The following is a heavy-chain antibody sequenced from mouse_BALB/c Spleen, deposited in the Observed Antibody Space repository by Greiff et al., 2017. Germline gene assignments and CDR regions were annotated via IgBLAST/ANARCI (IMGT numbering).Heavy chain of an antibody. J-gene: IGHJ4*01. CDR1: GYTFTDYW. V-gene: IGHV1-69*01. CDR3: NAYEGYSYYSMDY. D-gene: IGHD2-3*01. Sequence: VQLQQPGAGLVMPGASVKLSCTASGYTFTDYWMPWVKQRPGQGLEWIGAIDTTDSYTSYHQKFKGKATLTVDESSSTAYMQLSSLTSEDSAVYYCNAYEGYSYYSMDYWGQGTSVTVSS. CDR2: IDTTDSYT.